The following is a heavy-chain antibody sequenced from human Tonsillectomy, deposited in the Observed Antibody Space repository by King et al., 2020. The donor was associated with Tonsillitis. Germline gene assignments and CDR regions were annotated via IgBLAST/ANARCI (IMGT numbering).Heavy chain of an antibody. CDR1: RFTFSSYS. CDR3: ARDGNTMVRGVTQDRVDAFDI. Sequence: DVQLVESGGGLVKPGGSLRLSCAASRFTFSSYSMNWVRQAPGKGLEWVSSISSSSNYIYYADSVKGRFTISRDNAKNSLYLQMNSLRDEDTAVYYCARDGNTMVRGVTQDRVDAFDIWGQGTMVTVSS. CDR2: ISSSSNYI. D-gene: IGHD3-10*01. V-gene: IGHV3-21*01. J-gene: IGHJ3*02.